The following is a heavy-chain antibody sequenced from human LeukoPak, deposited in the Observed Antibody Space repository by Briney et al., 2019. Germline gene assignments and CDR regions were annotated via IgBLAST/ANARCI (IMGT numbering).Heavy chain of an antibody. V-gene: IGHV3-23*01. J-gene: IGHJ4*02. CDR1: GFTFSSYA. CDR2: ISGSGGST. CDR3: AKGHQWLVN. D-gene: IGHD6-19*01. Sequence: GGSLRLSCAASGFTFSSYAMTWVRRAPGKGLEWVSAISGSGGSTYYADSVKGRFTISRDNSKNTLFLQMNSLRAEDTAVYYCAKGHQWLVNWGQETLVTVSS.